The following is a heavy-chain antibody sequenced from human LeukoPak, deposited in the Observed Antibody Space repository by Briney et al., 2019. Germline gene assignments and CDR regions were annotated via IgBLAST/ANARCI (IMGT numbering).Heavy chain of an antibody. CDR1: GGSFSGSY. Sequence: PSETLSLTCAVYGGSFSGSYWSWIRQPPGKGLEWIGEMNHSGSINYNPSLKSRVTTSVDTPKNQFFLKLTSVTAADTAIYYCARGRYNWNGFDPWGQGTLVTVSS. J-gene: IGHJ5*02. CDR2: MNHSGSI. V-gene: IGHV4-34*01. D-gene: IGHD1-1*01. CDR3: ARGRYNWNGFDP.